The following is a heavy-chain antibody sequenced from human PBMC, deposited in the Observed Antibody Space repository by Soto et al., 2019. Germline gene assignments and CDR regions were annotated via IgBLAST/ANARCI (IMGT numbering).Heavy chain of an antibody. D-gene: IGHD1-20*01. V-gene: IGHV3-73*01. J-gene: IGHJ6*02. CDR2: IRSKANSYAT. CDR1: GFTFSGSA. CDR3: TRTGITGTPNPAYGMDV. Sequence: GGSLRLSCAASGFTFSGSAMHWVRQASGKGLEWVGRIRSKANSYATAYAASVKGRFTISRDDSKNTAYLQMNSLKTEDTAVYYCTRTGITGTPNPAYGMDVWGQGTTVTVSS.